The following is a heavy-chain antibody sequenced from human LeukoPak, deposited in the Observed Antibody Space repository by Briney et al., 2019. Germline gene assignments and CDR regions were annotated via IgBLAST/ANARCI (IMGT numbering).Heavy chain of an antibody. V-gene: IGHV3-23*01. CDR2: ISGSGGST. CDR3: AKDGVSYYYDSSGYPEYFQH. Sequence: GGSLRLSCAASGFTFSSYAMSWVCQAPGKGLEWVSAISGSGGSTYYADSVKGRFTISRDNSKNTLYLQMNSLRAEDTAVYYCAKDGVSYYYDSSGYPEYFQHWGQGTLVTVSS. D-gene: IGHD3-22*01. J-gene: IGHJ1*01. CDR1: GFTFSSYA.